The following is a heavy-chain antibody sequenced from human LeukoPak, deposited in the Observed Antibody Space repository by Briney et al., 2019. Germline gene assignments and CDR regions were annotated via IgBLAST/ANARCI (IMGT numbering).Heavy chain of an antibody. Sequence: SETLSLTCTVSGDSISSYSWSWIRQPAGKGLEWIGRIYSSGVIDYNPSLKNRVTISVDTSKSQSSLRLTSVTAADTAMYYCARDPGLGYCSDGTCHDLFDICGQGAPVTVSS. V-gene: IGHV4-4*07. D-gene: IGHD2-15*01. CDR2: IYSSGVI. CDR3: ARDPGLGYCSDGTCHDLFDI. CDR1: GDSISSYS. J-gene: IGHJ5*02.